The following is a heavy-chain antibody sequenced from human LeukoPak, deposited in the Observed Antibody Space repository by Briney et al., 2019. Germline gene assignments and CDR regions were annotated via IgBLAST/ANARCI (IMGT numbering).Heavy chain of an antibody. Sequence: GGSLRLSCAASGFTFSSYSMNWVRQAPGKGLEWVSSISSSGIYIYYADSVKGRFTISRDNAKNSLYLQMNSLRAEDTAVYYCAREPHIVVVTAEAPLGWFDPWGQGTLVTVSS. J-gene: IGHJ5*02. CDR3: AREPHIVVVTAEAPLGWFDP. CDR1: GFTFSSYS. CDR2: ISSSGIYI. D-gene: IGHD2-21*02. V-gene: IGHV3-21*01.